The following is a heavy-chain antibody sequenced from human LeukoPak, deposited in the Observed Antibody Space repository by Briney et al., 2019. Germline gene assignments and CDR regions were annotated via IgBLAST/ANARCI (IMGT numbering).Heavy chain of an antibody. CDR1: GFTFSSYA. J-gene: IGHJ3*02. Sequence: GGSLRLSCAASGFTFSSYAMHWVRQAPGKGLEWVAVISYDGSNKYYADSVKGRFTISRDNSKNTLYLQMNSLRAEDTAVYYCAGGWELGLDIWGQGTMVTVSS. V-gene: IGHV3-30-3*01. CDR3: AGGWELGLDI. CDR2: ISYDGSNK. D-gene: IGHD1-26*01.